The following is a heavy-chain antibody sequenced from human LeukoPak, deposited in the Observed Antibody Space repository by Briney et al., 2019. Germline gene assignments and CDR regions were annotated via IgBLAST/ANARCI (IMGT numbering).Heavy chain of an antibody. V-gene: IGHV4-34*01. Sequence: PSETLSLTCAVYGGSFSGYYWSWIRQPPGKGLEWIGEINHSGSTNYNPSLKSRVTISVDTSKNQFSLKLSSVTAADTAVYYCARVHIVVVVAADSAAWFDPWGQGTLVTVSS. CDR1: GGSFSGYY. D-gene: IGHD2-15*01. CDR3: ARVHIVVVVAADSAAWFDP. J-gene: IGHJ5*02. CDR2: INHSGST.